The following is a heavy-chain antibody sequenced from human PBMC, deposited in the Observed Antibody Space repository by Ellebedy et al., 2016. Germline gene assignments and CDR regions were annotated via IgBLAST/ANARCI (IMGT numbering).Heavy chain of an antibody. D-gene: IGHD6-19*01. CDR3: AREGLPVAADH. J-gene: IGHJ4*02. Sequence: GGSLRLXXAASGFSFGSHWMTWVRQAPGKGLEWVANMNGDASEKFYVDSVKGRFSISRDNAINSLFLQMNSLRDEDTAMYYCAREGLPVAADHWGQGTLVTVAS. V-gene: IGHV3-7*03. CDR1: GFSFGSHW. CDR2: MNGDASEK.